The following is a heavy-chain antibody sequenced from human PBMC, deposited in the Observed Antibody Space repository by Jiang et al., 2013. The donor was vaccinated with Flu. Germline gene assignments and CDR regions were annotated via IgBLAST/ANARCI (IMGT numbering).Heavy chain of an antibody. CDR2: IXPDDSYT. V-gene: IGHV5-10-1*01. CDR3: ARLSGGTLDY. D-gene: IGHD1-14*01. Sequence: WVRQVPRERPGVDGRIXPDDSYTNYIASFQGHVTISADKSISTAYLQWSSLKASDTAMYYCARLSGGTLDYWGQGTLVTVSS. J-gene: IGHJ4*02.